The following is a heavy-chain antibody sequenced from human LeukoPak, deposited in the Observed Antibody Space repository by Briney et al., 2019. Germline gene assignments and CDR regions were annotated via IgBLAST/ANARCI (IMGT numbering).Heavy chain of an antibody. V-gene: IGHV3-53*01. CDR2: IYSGGTT. Sequence: GGSLRLSCAASGFTVSTNYLSWVRQAPGKGLEWVSVIYSGGTTYYADSVKGRFTISRDDSKNKLYLQMNSLRAEDTAVYYCARDSPRVRGVFESWGQGTLVTVSS. J-gene: IGHJ4*02. CDR1: GFTVSTNY. CDR3: ARDSPRVRGVFES. D-gene: IGHD3-10*02.